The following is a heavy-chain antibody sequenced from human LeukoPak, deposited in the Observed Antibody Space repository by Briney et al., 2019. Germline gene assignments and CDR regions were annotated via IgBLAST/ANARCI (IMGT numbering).Heavy chain of an antibody. CDR1: GGSISSYY. Sequence: SETLSLTCTVSGGSISSYYWSWIRQPAGKGLEWIGYIYYSGSTDYNPSLKGRVTISVDTSKNQFSLKLSSVTAADTALYYCARRVFDWNYFDYWGQGMLVTVSA. V-gene: IGHV4-59*08. CDR2: IYYSGST. CDR3: ARRVFDWNYFDY. D-gene: IGHD3-9*01. J-gene: IGHJ4*02.